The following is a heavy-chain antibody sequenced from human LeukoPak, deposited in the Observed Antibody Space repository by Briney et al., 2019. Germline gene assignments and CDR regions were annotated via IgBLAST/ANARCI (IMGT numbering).Heavy chain of an antibody. CDR3: AREGSGSYDFGY. V-gene: IGHV1-46*01. J-gene: IGHJ4*02. Sequence: ASVKVSCKASGYTFTSYYLHWVRQAPGQGLEWMGIINPGDGSTSYAQKFQGRVTMTRDTSTSTVYMELSSLRSEDTAVYYCAREGSGSYDFGYWGQGTLVTVSS. CDR2: INPGDGST. CDR1: GYTFTSYY. D-gene: IGHD1-26*01.